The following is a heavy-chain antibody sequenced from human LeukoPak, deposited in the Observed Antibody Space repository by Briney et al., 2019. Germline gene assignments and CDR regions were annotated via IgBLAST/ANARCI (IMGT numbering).Heavy chain of an antibody. J-gene: IGHJ4*02. CDR2: IKQDGSEK. Sequence: GGSLRLSCAASGFTFSSYWMSWVRQAPGKGLEWVANIKQDGSEKYYVDSVKGRFTISRDNAKNSLYLQMNSLRAEDTAVYYCARTPIAAAGSAYSDYWGQGTLVTVSS. D-gene: IGHD6-13*01. CDR3: ARTPIAAAGSAYSDY. V-gene: IGHV3-7*01. CDR1: GFTFSSYW.